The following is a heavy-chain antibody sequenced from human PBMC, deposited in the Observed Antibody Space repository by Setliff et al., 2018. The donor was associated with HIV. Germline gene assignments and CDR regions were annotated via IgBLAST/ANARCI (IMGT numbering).Heavy chain of an antibody. Sequence: SETLSLTCSVSGYFISNGYYWGWIRQPPGKGLKWVGTIYQNGNTYYSPSLESRVSVSMDMSRNQFSVKLNSATAADTAVYYCARQAWHYDRDGYFIDFWGQGTLVTVSS. CDR3: ARQAWHYDRDGYFIDF. V-gene: IGHV4-38-2*02. CDR2: IYQNGNT. J-gene: IGHJ4*02. D-gene: IGHD3-22*01. CDR1: GYFISNGYY.